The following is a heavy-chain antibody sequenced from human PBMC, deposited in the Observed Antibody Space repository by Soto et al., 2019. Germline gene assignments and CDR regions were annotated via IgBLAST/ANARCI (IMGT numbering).Heavy chain of an antibody. D-gene: IGHD6-13*01. V-gene: IGHV3-9*01. CDR3: AKADALASAGLHFFDY. Sequence: ESGGGLAQPGRSLRLSCAASGFTFDDYAMHWVRQAPGKGLEWVSGISWKSNNIDYADSVKGRFTISRDNAKKSLYLQMNSLRTEDTALYYCAKADALASAGLHFFDYWGQGALVTVSS. CDR1: GFTFDDYA. CDR2: ISWKSNNI. J-gene: IGHJ4*02.